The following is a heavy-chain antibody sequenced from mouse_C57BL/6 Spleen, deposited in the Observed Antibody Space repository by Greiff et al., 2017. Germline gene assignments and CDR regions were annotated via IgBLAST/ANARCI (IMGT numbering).Heavy chain of an antibody. Sequence: QVQLQQSGAELVKPGASVKMSCKASGYTFTSYWITWVKQRPGQGLEWIGDIYPGSGSTNYNEKFKSKATLTVDTSSSTAYMQLSSLTSEDSAVYYCARREDSSAAWFAYWGQGTLVTVSA. V-gene: IGHV1-55*01. CDR1: GYTFTSYW. D-gene: IGHD3-2*02. CDR2: IYPGSGST. J-gene: IGHJ3*01. CDR3: ARREDSSAAWFAY.